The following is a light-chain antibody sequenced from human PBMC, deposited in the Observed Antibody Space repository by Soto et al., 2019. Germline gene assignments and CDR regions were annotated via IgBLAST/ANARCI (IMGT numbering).Light chain of an antibody. J-gene: IGLJ2*01. CDR1: SSDVGGYNY. CDR3: CSYAGTYTPVV. Sequence: SALTQPRSVSGSPGQSVTISCAGTSSDVGGYNYVSWYQQYPGKAPKLMISDVSKRPSGVPDRFSGSKSGNTASLTISGLHAEDEADYYCCSYAGTYTPVVFGGGTKVTVL. V-gene: IGLV2-11*01. CDR2: DVS.